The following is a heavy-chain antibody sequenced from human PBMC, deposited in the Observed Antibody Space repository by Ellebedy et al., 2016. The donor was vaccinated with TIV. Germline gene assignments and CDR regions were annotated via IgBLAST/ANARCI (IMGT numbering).Heavy chain of an antibody. D-gene: IGHD4-11*01. CDR1: GFTFSSYA. J-gene: IGHJ3*02. V-gene: IGHV3-23*01. CDR2: ISGSGGST. Sequence: GESLKISXAASGFTFSSYAMSWVRQAPGKGLEWVSAISGSGGSTYYADSVKGRFTISRDNSKNTLYLQMNSLRAEDTAVYYCAKGFPVTTALDAFDIWGQGTMVTVSS. CDR3: AKGFPVTTALDAFDI.